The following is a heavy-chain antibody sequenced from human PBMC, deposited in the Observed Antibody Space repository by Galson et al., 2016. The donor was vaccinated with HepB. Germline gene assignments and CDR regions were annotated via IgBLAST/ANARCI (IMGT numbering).Heavy chain of an antibody. CDR2: ISSDGSSR. J-gene: IGHJ4*02. CDR3: ARRGINWGFFDY. D-gene: IGHD7-27*01. Sequence: SLRLSCAASAFTFSDYAIHWVRQAPGKGLEWVTFISSDGSSRPYAGSVKGRFTISRDNSKSTVYLRMDSLRADDTALYYCARRGINWGFFDYWGQGTLVTVSS. CDR1: AFTFSDYA. V-gene: IGHV3-30*07.